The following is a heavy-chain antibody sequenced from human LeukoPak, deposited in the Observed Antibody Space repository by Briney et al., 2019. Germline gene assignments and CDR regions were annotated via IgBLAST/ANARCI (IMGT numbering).Heavy chain of an antibody. CDR1: GYIFTSYH. CDR2: INPSGGST. J-gene: IGHJ6*03. Sequence: GASVKVSCKASGYIFTSYHIHWVRQAPGQGLEWMGIINPSGGSTNYAQKFQGRVTMTRDTSTSTVYMELSSLRSEDTAVYYCARGYSGYDWGYYYYMDVWGKGTTVTISS. V-gene: IGHV1-46*01. D-gene: IGHD5-12*01. CDR3: ARGYSGYDWGYYYYMDV.